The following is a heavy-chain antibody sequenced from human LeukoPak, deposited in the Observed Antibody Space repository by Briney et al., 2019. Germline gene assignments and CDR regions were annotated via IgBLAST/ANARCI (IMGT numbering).Heavy chain of an antibody. D-gene: IGHD5-12*01. V-gene: IGHV3-66*01. J-gene: IGHJ2*01. Sequence: GGSLRLSCAASGFIVSSNYMSWVRQAPGKGLEWVSVIYSGGSTYYADSVKGRFTISRDTSKNTLYLQMNSLRAEDTAVYYCARGKPSGYTSLDCYFDLWGRGTLVTVSS. CDR1: GFIVSSNY. CDR3: ARGKPSGYTSLDCYFDL. CDR2: IYSGGST.